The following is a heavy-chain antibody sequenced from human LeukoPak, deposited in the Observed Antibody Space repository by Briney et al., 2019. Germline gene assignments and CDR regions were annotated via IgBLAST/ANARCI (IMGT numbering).Heavy chain of an antibody. CDR1: GYSFTSYW. Sequence: AGESLKISCKGSGYSFTSYWIAWVRQMPGKGLEWMGIIYPGDSDTRYSPSFQGQVTMSADKSISTAYLQWSSLKASDTAMYYCARGGFVVVPAAMSFDYWGQGTLVTVSS. D-gene: IGHD2-2*01. V-gene: IGHV5-51*01. CDR3: ARGGFVVVPAAMSFDY. CDR2: IYPGDSDT. J-gene: IGHJ4*02.